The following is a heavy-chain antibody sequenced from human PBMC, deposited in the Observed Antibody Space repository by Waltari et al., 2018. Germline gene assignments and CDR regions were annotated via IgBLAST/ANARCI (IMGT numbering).Heavy chain of an antibody. V-gene: IGHV1-69*02. CDR2: IGPLVDIE. CDR1: GGSFTDYT. CDR3: ARADYYDSSGLDH. J-gene: IGHJ4*02. Sequence: QVQLVQSGAEVKKPGSSVKVSCKTSGGSFTDYTFNWVRQAPGQGLEWMGRIGPLVDIEDYQQEFHGRASFTADTSTRTAYMTLRNLRSEDTAVYYCARADYYDSSGLDHWGPGTLVTVSS. D-gene: IGHD3-22*01.